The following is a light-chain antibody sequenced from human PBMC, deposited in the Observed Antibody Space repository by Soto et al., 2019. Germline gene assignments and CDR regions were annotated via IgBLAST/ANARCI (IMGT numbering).Light chain of an antibody. CDR2: AAS. V-gene: IGKV1-39*01. Sequence: DIQMTQSPSSLSASVGDRVTITCRASQSISSHLNWYQQKPRKAPQLLIYAASSLQSGVPSRFSGSGSGTDFTLTISRLQLEDFATYYCQQSYTVPLTFGGGTKVEIK. CDR3: QQSYTVPLT. J-gene: IGKJ4*01. CDR1: QSISSH.